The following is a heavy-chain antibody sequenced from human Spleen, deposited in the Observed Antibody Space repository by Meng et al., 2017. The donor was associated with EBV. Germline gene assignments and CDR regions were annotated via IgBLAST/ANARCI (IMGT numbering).Heavy chain of an antibody. CDR1: GYTFTSSA. CDR3: ARSTVVGVLGPFDI. J-gene: IGHJ3*02. CDR2: INVGNGNI. V-gene: IGHV1-3*01. D-gene: IGHD3-16*01. Sequence: QGQMVQSGSELKKPGASVKVSCKASGYTFTSSAIHWVRQAHGQRLEWMGWINVGNGNIKYSQNLQGRVTIIRDTSASTAYMELSRLRSEDTAVYYCARSTVVGVLGPFDIWGQGTMVTVSS.